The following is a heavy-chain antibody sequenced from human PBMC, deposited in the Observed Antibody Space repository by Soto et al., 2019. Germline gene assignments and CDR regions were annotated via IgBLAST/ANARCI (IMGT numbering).Heavy chain of an antibody. J-gene: IGHJ5*01. Sequence: SETLSLTCTVSGGSISSGGYYWSWIRQHPGKGLEWIGYIYYSGSTYYNPSLKSRITINPDPSKNQLSLQLNSVTPDDTAVYYCVRLIGNSWLDSWGQGTLVTVSS. V-gene: IGHV4-31*08. CDR1: GGSISSGGYY. CDR2: IYYSGST. D-gene: IGHD2-8*01. CDR3: VRLIGNSWLDS.